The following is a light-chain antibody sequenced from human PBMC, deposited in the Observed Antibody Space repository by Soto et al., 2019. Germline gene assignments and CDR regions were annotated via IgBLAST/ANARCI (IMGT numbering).Light chain of an antibody. J-gene: IGLJ2*01. CDR2: DVN. CDR1: SSDIGTYHY. CDR3: SSYTDSSTVI. V-gene: IGLV2-14*03. Sequence: QSALTQPASVSGSPGQLITISCTGTSSDIGTYHYVSWYQQYPGKAPKLIIFDVNSRPSGVSERFLGSKSGNTASLVVSGLQAEDEADYYCSSYTDSSTVIFGGGTKLTVL.